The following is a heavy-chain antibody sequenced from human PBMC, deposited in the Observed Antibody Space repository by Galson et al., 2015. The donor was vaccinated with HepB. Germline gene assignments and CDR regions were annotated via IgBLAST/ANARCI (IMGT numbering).Heavy chain of an antibody. D-gene: IGHD3-3*01. Sequence: SLRLSCAASGFTFSASGMAWVRQAPGRGLGWVSNISATGEYTYYADSVKARFSVSRDNSKNTMFLGLTSLTVEDSAVYYCAKTRLITTFDSWGQGTLVTVSS. CDR1: GFTFSASG. CDR3: AKTRLITTFDS. CDR2: ISATGEYT. V-gene: IGHV3-23*01. J-gene: IGHJ1*01.